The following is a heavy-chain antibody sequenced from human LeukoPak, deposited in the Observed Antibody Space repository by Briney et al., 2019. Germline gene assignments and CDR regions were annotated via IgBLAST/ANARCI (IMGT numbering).Heavy chain of an antibody. CDR2: FNSDGSST. CDR3: GRGRYYLDS. V-gene: IGHV3-74*01. CDR1: GFTFSTYW. Sequence: GGSLRLSCAASGFTFSTYWMHWVRQAPGRGLVWVSRFNSDGSSTYYAGSVKGRFIISRDNAKNTLCLQMNSLRGEDTAVYFCGRGRYYLDSWGQGTLVSVSS. J-gene: IGHJ4*02.